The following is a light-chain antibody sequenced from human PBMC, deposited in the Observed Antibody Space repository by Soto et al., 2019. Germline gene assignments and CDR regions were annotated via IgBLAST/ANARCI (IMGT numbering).Light chain of an antibody. CDR2: EVN. J-gene: IGLJ1*01. V-gene: IGLV2-8*01. CDR3: TSYAGSNKLGV. CDR1: SNDVGAYNY. Sequence: QSALTQPPSASGSPGQSVTISCTGTSNDVGAYNYVSWYQQHPGKAPKLMIYEVNKRPSGVPDRFSGSKSGNTASLTDSGLQAEDEADYYCTSYAGSNKLGVFGTGTKVTVL.